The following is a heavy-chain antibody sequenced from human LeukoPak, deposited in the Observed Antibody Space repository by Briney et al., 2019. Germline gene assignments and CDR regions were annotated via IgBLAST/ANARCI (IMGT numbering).Heavy chain of an antibody. Sequence: GGSLRLSCAASGFTFSAYWMHWVRQAPGKGLVWVSRLNTDGSGTRSADSVQGRFTISRDNAKNTLYLQMNSMRAEDTAVYYCARSEAVAWSFDLWGRGTLVTVSS. D-gene: IGHD6-19*01. V-gene: IGHV3-74*01. CDR2: LNTDGSGT. CDR3: ARSEAVAWSFDL. J-gene: IGHJ2*01. CDR1: GFTFSAYW.